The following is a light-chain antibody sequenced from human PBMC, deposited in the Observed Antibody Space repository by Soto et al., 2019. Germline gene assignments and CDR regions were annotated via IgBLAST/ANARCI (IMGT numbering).Light chain of an antibody. CDR2: GAY. V-gene: IGKV3-15*01. Sequence: EIVMTQSPGTLSVSPGERATVSCRASQSVSSNLAWYQQKPGQAPRILIYGAYTRATGIPARFSGSGSGTEFTLTLSSLQSEDFAVYYCQQYNNWPPITFGGGTKVEIK. CDR1: QSVSSN. CDR3: QQYNNWPPIT. J-gene: IGKJ4*01.